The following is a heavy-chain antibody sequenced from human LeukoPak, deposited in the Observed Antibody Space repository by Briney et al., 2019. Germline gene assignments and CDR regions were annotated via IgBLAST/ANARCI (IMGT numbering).Heavy chain of an antibody. CDR1: GFTFSSYA. CDR3: AKAVTVASFDY. V-gene: IGHV3-23*01. D-gene: IGHD4-17*01. Sequence: GGSLRLSCVASGFTFSSYAMTWVRQAPGKGLEWVSIISASGGNTYYAASVKGRFTISRDNSKNTLYLQMNSLRAEDTAVYYCAKAVTVASFDYWGQGTLVTVSS. CDR2: ISASGGNT. J-gene: IGHJ4*02.